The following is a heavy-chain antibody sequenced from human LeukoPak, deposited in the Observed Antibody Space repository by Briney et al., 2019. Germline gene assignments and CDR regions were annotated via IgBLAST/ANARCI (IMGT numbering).Heavy chain of an antibody. CDR2: INHSGST. CDR1: GASISSSSYY. Sequence: SETLSLTCTVSGASISSSSYYWGWIRQPPGKGLEWIGEINHSGSTNYNPSLKSRVTISVDTSKNQFSLKLSSVTAADTAVYYCATFPSLAARLPTADYWGQGTLVTVSS. J-gene: IGHJ4*02. D-gene: IGHD6-6*01. V-gene: IGHV4-39*07. CDR3: ATFPSLAARLPTADY.